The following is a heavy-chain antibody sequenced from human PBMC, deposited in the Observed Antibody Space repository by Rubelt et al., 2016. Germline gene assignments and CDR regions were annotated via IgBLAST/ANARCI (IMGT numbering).Heavy chain of an antibody. CDR3: ARIGAHQYYYDSSGSEQYYFDY. V-gene: IGHV2-26*01. Sequence: QVTLKESGPVLVKPTETLTLTCTVSGFSLSNARMGVSWIRQPPGKALEWLAHIFSTDEKSYSTSLKSRLTISKDTSKIQVVLTMTNMDPVETATYYCARIGAHQYYYDSSGSEQYYFDYWGQGTLVTVSS. D-gene: IGHD3-22*01. CDR2: IFSTDEK. J-gene: IGHJ4*02. CDR1: GFSLSNARMG.